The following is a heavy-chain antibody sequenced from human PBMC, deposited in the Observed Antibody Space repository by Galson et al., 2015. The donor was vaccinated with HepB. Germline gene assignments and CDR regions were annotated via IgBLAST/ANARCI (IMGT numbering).Heavy chain of an antibody. CDR2: INPNSGGT. J-gene: IGHJ3*02. CDR3: ARSPHSPWGAETGAFDI. Sequence: SVKVSCKASGYTFAGYYMHWVRQAPGQGLEWMGWINPNSGGTNYAQKFQGRVTMTSDTSISTAYMELSRLKSDDTAVYYCARSPHSPWGAETGAFDIWGQGTMVTVSS. V-gene: IGHV1-2*02. D-gene: IGHD7-27*01. CDR1: GYTFAGYY.